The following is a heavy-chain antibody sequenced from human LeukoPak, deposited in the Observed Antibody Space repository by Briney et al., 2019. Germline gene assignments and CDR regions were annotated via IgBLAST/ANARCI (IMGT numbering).Heavy chain of an antibody. V-gene: IGHV4-59*01. CDR1: GGSISSYY. D-gene: IGHD3-10*01. CDR3: ARSSGSGSIYYYGMDV. Sequence: SETLSLTCNVSGGSISSYYWSWIRQSPEKGLEWIGYIYYRGNTNYNPSLKSRVTISVDTSKNQFSLKLNSVTAADTAVYLCARSSGSGSIYYYGMDVRGQGTTVTVSS. J-gene: IGHJ6*02. CDR2: IYYRGNT.